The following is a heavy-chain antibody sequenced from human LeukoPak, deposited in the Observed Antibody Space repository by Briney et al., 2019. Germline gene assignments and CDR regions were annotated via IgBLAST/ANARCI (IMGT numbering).Heavy chain of an antibody. CDR2: IVVGSGNT. D-gene: IGHD3-22*01. Sequence: ASVKVSCKASGSTFTSSAMQRVRQARGQRLEWIGWIVVGSGNTNYAQKFQERVTITRDMSTNTAYMELSSLRSEDTAVYYCAAVPHSYYESSGYYFDAFDIWGQGTMVTVSS. J-gene: IGHJ3*02. CDR1: GSTFTSSA. V-gene: IGHV1-58*02. CDR3: AAVPHSYYESSGYYFDAFDI.